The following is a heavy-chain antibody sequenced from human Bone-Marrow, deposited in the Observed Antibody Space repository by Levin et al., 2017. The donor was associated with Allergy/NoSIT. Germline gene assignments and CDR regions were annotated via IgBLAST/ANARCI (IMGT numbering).Heavy chain of an antibody. CDR3: TTDSTAGSRQQQLAPRVV. CDR2: IKSKTDGGTT. Sequence: GGSLRLSCAASGFTFSNAWMSWVRQAPGKGLEWVGRIKSKTDGGTTDYAAPVKGRFTISRDDSKNTLYLQMNSLKTEDTAVYYCTTDSTAGSRQQQLAPRVVWGQGTLVTVSS. V-gene: IGHV3-15*01. CDR1: GFTFSNAW. D-gene: IGHD6-6*01. J-gene: IGHJ4*02.